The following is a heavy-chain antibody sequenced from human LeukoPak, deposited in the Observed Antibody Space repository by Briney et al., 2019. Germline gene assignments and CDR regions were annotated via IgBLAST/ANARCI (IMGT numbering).Heavy chain of an antibody. CDR3: ARDRNSYGVDY. Sequence: GGSLRLSCAASGFTFSSYGIHWVRQAPGKGLEWVAFIRYDGSNKYYTDSVKGRFTISRDNAKNSLYLQTNSLRAEDTAVYYCARDRNSYGVDYWGQGTLVTVSS. J-gene: IGHJ4*02. D-gene: IGHD5-18*01. V-gene: IGHV3-30*02. CDR2: IRYDGSNK. CDR1: GFTFSSYG.